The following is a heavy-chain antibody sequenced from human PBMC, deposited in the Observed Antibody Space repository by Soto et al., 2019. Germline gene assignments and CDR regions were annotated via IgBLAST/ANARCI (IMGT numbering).Heavy chain of an antibody. V-gene: IGHV4-59*01. Sequence: SETLSLTCTVSGGSISSYYWSWIRQPPGKGLEWIGYIYYSGSANYNPSLKSRVTISVDTSKNQFSLKLSSVTAADTAVYYCARDEMDYYDSSGHYYYYGMDVWGQGTTVTVSS. J-gene: IGHJ6*02. CDR2: IYYSGSA. CDR1: GGSISSYY. CDR3: ARDEMDYYDSSGHYYYYGMDV. D-gene: IGHD3-22*01.